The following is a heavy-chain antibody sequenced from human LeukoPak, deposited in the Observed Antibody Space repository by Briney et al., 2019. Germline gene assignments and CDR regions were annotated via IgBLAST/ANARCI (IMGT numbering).Heavy chain of an antibody. J-gene: IGHJ4*02. CDR2: TYYRSKWYN. CDR1: GDSVSSNSAA. V-gene: IGHV6-1*01. D-gene: IGHD3-16*01. CDR3: ARIGGGGRSFDY. Sequence: QTLSLTCAISGDSVSSNSAAWNWIRQSPSRGLEWLGRTYYRSKWYNDYAVSVEGRITINPDTSKNQHSLQLDSVTPEDTAVYYCARIGGGGRSFDYWGQGILVTVSS.